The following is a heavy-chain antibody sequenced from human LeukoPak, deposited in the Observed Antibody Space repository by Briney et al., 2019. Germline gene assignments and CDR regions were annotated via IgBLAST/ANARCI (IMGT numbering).Heavy chain of an antibody. D-gene: IGHD2-21*02. CDR2: IYYSGST. J-gene: IGHJ4*02. CDR3: ARTARSVLFDY. V-gene: IGHV4-59*08. CDR1: GGSISSYY. Sequence: SETLSLTCTVSGGSISSYYWSWIRQPPGKGLEWIGYIYYSGSTNYNPSLKSRVTISVDTSKNQFSLKLSSVTAADTAVYYCARTARSVLFDYWGQGTLVTLSS.